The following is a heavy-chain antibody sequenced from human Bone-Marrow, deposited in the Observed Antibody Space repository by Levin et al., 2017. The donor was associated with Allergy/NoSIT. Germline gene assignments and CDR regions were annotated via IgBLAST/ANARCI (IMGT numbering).Heavy chain of an antibody. Sequence: PGGSLRLSCAASGFTFSSYSMNWVRQAPGKGLEWVSSISSSSSYIYYADSVKGRFTISRDNAKNSLYLQMNSLRAEDTAVYYCARDGIAVKGIDYWGQGTLVTVSS. CDR3: ARDGIAVKGIDY. V-gene: IGHV3-21*01. CDR1: GFTFSSYS. J-gene: IGHJ4*02. CDR2: ISSSSSYI. D-gene: IGHD6-19*01.